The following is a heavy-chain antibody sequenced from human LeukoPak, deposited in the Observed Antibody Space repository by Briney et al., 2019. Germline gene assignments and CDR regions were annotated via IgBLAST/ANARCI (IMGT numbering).Heavy chain of an antibody. D-gene: IGHD6-6*01. CDR2: ISSTSTNI. J-gene: IGHJ4*02. CDR1: GFTFRNYG. CDR3: ARGGAARPDY. V-gene: IGHV3-48*04. Sequence: GGSLRLSCAASGFTFRNYGMNWVRQAPGKGLEWVSYISSTSTNIAYADSVKGRFTISRDNVKNSLYLQINSLRVEDTSVYYCARGGAARPDYWGQGTLVTVSS.